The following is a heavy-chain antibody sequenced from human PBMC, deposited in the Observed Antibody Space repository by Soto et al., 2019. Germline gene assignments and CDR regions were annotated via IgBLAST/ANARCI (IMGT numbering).Heavy chain of an antibody. J-gene: IGHJ6*03. CDR3: ARDHYGDSRFPVHYYYYMDV. CDR2: IYYSGST. CDR1: GGSISSGGYY. V-gene: IGHV4-31*03. Sequence: SETLSLTCTVSGGSISSGGYYWSWIRQHPGKGLEWIGYIYYSGSTYYNLSLKSRVTISVDTSKNQFSLKLSSVTAADTAVYYCARDHYGDSRFPVHYYYYMDVWGKGTTVTVSS. D-gene: IGHD4-17*01.